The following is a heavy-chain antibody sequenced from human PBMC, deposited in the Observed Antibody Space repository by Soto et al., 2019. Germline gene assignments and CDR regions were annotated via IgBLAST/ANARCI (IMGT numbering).Heavy chain of an antibody. J-gene: IGHJ6*02. CDR3: ARVCSGGSCYYYYGMDV. D-gene: IGHD2-15*01. CDR1: GYTFTSYD. CDR2: MNPNSGNT. Sequence: QVQLVQSGAEVKKPGASVKVSCKASGYTFTSYDINWVRQATGQGLEWMGWMNPNSGNTGYAQKFQGRVTMTRTSAISTSYMELSSLRSEDTAVYYCARVCSGGSCYYYYGMDVWGQGTTVTVSS. V-gene: IGHV1-8*01.